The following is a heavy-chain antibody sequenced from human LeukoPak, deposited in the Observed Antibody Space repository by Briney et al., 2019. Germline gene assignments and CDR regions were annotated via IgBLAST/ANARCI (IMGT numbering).Heavy chain of an antibody. D-gene: IGHD6-19*01. Sequence: ASVKVSCKASGYTFTTYGITWVRQAPGQGLEWMGWISTDSGNTKYAQKLQGRVTVTTDTSTSTAYMELRSLRSEDTAFYYCARDSYTSGWYWGAFDIWGQGTMVTVSS. CDR3: ARDSYTSGWYWGAFDI. J-gene: IGHJ3*02. CDR1: GYTFTTYG. CDR2: ISTDSGNT. V-gene: IGHV1-18*04.